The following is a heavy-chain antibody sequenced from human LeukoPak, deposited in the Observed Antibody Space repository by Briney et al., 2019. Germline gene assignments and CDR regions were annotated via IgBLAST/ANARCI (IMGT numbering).Heavy chain of an antibody. CDR3: ARVGPGYYYYYMDV. V-gene: IGHV4-4*07. CDR2: IYTSGST. J-gene: IGHJ6*03. D-gene: IGHD3-10*01. CDR1: GDSISNYY. Sequence: PSETLSLTCTVSGDSISNYYWSWIRQPAGKGLEWIGRIYTSGSTNYNPSLKSRVTMSVDTSKNQFSLKLSSVTAADTAVYYCARVGPGYYYYYMDVWGKGTTVTVSS.